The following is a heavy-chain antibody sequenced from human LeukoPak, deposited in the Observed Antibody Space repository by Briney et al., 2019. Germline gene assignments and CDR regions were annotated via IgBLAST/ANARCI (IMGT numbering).Heavy chain of an antibody. CDR3: APWEPRGHYYMDV. Sequence: PGGSLRLSCAASGFTFSSYAISRVRQAPGKGLEWVSAITGSGGSTYYADSVQGRFTISRDNSRNTLYLQMNSLRAEDTAVYYCAPWEPRGHYYMDVWGKGTTVTVSS. J-gene: IGHJ6*03. D-gene: IGHD1-26*01. CDR2: ITGSGGST. V-gene: IGHV3-23*01. CDR1: GFTFSSYA.